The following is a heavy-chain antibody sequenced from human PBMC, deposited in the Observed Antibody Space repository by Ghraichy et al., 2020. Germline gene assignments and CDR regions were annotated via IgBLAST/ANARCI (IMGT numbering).Heavy chain of an antibody. Sequence: GSLSLTCAVYGGSFSGYYWSWIRQPPGKGLEWIGEINHSGSTNYNPSLKSRVTISVDTSKNQFYLKLSSVTAADRAVYYCARGRALAHYYYYGMDGWGQGRKVSDSS. J-gene: IGHJ6*02. CDR2: INHSGST. CDR1: GGSFSGYY. V-gene: IGHV4-34*01. CDR3: ARGRALAHYYYYGMDG.